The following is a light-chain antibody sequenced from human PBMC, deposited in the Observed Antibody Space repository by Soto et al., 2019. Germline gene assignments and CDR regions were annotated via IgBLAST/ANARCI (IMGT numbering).Light chain of an antibody. CDR3: QQSYSTPWT. V-gene: IGKV1-39*01. J-gene: IGKJ1*01. CDR1: QGISTY. CDR2: AAS. Sequence: IQMTLSPSSLSASVGDRVTITCRASQGISTYLNWYQQKPGKAPKLLIYAASSLQSGVPSRFSGSGSETDFTLTISSLQPEDFATYSCQQSYSTPWTFGQGTKVDIK.